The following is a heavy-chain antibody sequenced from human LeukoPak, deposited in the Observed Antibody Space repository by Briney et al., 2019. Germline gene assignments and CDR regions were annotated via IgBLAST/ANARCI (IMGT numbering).Heavy chain of an antibody. CDR3: ARALWELRSSAYFDH. J-gene: IGHJ4*02. V-gene: IGHV3-21*06. D-gene: IGHD1-26*01. CDR2: ISSTSNYI. CDR1: GFTFSSYN. Sequence: GGSLRLSCAASGFTFSSYNMNWVRQAPGKGLEWVSSISSTSNYIYYADSMKGRFTISRDNAKSSLYLQMNRLRDEDTAIYFCARALWELRSSAYFDHWGQGTLVTVSS.